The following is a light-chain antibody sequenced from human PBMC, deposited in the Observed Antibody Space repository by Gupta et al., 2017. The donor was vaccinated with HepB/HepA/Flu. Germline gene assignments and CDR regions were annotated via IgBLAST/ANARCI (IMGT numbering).Light chain of an antibody. J-gene: IGLJ1*01. Sequence: QSVLTHPPSASGTPGQRVTTYCSGSSSNVGRDKVYWYQQLPGTAPKLLIYNDDQRPSGVPDRFSGSKSGTSASLAISGLRSEDEADYYGAAWDNSLSGYVFGTGTWVTVL. V-gene: IGLV1-47*02. CDR2: NDD. CDR3: AAWDNSLSGYV. CDR1: SSNVGRDK.